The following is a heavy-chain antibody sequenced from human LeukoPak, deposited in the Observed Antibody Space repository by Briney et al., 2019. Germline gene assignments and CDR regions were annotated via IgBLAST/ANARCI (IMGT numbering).Heavy chain of an antibody. CDR3: ARGDGDYAFHY. Sequence: SETLSLTCTVSGGSISSSSYYWGWIRQPPGKGLEWIGYIYYSGSTNYNPSLKSRVTISVDTSKNQFSLKLSSVTAADTAVYYCARGDGDYAFHYWGQGTLVTVSS. D-gene: IGHD4-17*01. CDR1: GGSISSSSYY. CDR2: IYYSGST. J-gene: IGHJ4*02. V-gene: IGHV4-61*05.